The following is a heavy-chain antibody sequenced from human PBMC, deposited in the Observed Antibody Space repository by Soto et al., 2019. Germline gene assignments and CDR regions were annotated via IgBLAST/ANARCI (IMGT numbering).Heavy chain of an antibody. CDR3: AKVDKSVSGSLGIFDP. D-gene: IGHD3-10*01. V-gene: IGHV3-23*01. Sequence: PGGSLRLSCVDSLFTFSNYGMSCVLQAPLKGLEWVSTISETGRSTYYADSVKGRFTISRDNAKNTLDLEMSSLRAEDTAVYYCAKVDKSVSGSLGIFDPWGEGALVTVFS. CDR1: LFTFSNYG. CDR2: ISETGRST. J-gene: IGHJ5*02.